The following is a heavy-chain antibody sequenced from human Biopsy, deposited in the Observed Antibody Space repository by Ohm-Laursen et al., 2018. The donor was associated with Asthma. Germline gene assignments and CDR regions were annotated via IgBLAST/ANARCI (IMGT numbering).Heavy chain of an antibody. J-gene: IGHJ5*02. Sequence: TLSLTCTVSGGSINIGDYYWSWIRQHPGKGLERIGYIYYSGSTYYNPSLKSRVSILIDTSKNQFSLRLSSVTAADTAVYYCARTTYGDDGFDPWGQGTLVTVSP. CDR1: GGSINIGDYY. CDR3: ARTTYGDDGFDP. D-gene: IGHD4-17*01. V-gene: IGHV4-31*03. CDR2: IYYSGST.